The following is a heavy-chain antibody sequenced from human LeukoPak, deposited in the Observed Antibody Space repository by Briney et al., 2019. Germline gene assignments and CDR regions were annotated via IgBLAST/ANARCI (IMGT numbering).Heavy chain of an antibody. CDR1: GGSISSYD. V-gene: IGHV4-59*01. D-gene: IGHD6-19*01. CDR2: IYYSGST. CDR3: ARGGWYPESFQH. Sequence: SETLSLTCSVSGGSISSYDWNWIRQPPGKGLEWTGYIYYSGSTNYNPSLKSRVTISVDTSKHQFSLKLSSVTAADTAVYYCARGGWYPESFQHWGQGALVTVSS. J-gene: IGHJ1*01.